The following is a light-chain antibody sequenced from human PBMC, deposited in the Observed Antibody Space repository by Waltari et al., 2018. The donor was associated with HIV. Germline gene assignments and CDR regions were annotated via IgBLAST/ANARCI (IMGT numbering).Light chain of an antibody. Sequence: SSELTQPPSVSVPPGQTARITCSGDAMPNQYAYWYQQKPGQAPILIIYKDTERPSGIPWRCSGSTSGTTVTLTISVVQAEDEADYHCQSADSSGAYWVFGGGTRLTVL. V-gene: IGLV3-25*03. CDR2: KDT. J-gene: IGLJ3*02. CDR1: AMPNQY. CDR3: QSADSSGAYWV.